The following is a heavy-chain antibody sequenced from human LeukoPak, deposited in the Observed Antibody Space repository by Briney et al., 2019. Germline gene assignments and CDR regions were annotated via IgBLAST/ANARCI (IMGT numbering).Heavy chain of an antibody. CDR1: GFTFSNYG. CDR3: ARGPDYDSSGQGDY. Sequence: GGSLRLSCAASGFTFSNYGMNWVRQAPGKGLEWVSGISGSGDTTYYADSVKGRFTISRDNSKNTLYLQMNSLRAEDTAVYYCARGPDYDSSGQGDYWGQGTLVTVSS. D-gene: IGHD3-22*01. CDR2: ISGSGDTT. V-gene: IGHV3-23*01. J-gene: IGHJ4*02.